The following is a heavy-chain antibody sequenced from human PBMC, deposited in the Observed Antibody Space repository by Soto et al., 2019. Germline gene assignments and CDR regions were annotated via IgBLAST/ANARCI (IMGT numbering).Heavy chain of an antibody. CDR1: GGSISSYY. V-gene: IGHV4-59*01. CDR2: IYYSGST. D-gene: IGHD4-17*01. J-gene: IGHJ5*02. CDR3: ARIKRYGDYRGFDP. Sequence: SETLSLTCTVSGGSISSYYWSWIRQPPGKGLEWIGYIYYSGSTNYNPSLKSRVTISVDTSKNQFSLKLSSVTAADTAVYCCARIKRYGDYRGFDPWGQGTLVTVSS.